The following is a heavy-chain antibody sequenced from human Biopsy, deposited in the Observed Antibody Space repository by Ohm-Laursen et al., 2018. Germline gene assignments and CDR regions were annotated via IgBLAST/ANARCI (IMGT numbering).Heavy chain of an antibody. Sequence: DTLSITCTVSGGSISGHFWSWVRQPSGKGLEWIGRIYSNGNTNYNPSLKSRVSMSVDTSKNHFSLNLTSVTAADTAVYYCARDEGLLRAFDIWGQGTLGTVSS. CDR2: IYSNGNT. J-gene: IGHJ3*02. CDR3: ARDEGLLRAFDI. D-gene: IGHD1-26*01. V-gene: IGHV4-4*07. CDR1: GGSISGHF.